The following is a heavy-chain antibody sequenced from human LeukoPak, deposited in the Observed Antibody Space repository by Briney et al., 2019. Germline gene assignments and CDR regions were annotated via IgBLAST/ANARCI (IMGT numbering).Heavy chain of an antibody. D-gene: IGHD4-23*01. J-gene: IGHJ4*02. V-gene: IGHV1-18*01. CDR2: ISAYNGNT. CDR1: GYTFTSYD. CDR3: ARDWVSGGNSGFDY. Sequence: ASVKVSCKASGYTFTSYDINWVRQAPGQGLEWMGWISAYNGNTNYAQKLQGRVTMTTDTSTSTAYMELRSLRSDDTAVYYCARDWVSGGNSGFDYWGQGTLVTVSS.